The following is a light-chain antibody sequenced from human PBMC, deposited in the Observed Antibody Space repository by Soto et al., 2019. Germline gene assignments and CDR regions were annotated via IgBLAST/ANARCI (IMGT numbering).Light chain of an antibody. V-gene: IGLV2-14*01. CDR3: CSYAGSYTHV. J-gene: IGLJ1*01. CDR2: EVS. Sequence: QSALSQPASVSGSPGQSITISCTGTSSDVGGYSYVSWYQQHPGKAPKLMIYEVSKWPPGVSNRFSGSKSGNTASLTIYGLQAEDEADYYCCSYAGSYTHVFGTGTKLTVL. CDR1: SSDVGGYSY.